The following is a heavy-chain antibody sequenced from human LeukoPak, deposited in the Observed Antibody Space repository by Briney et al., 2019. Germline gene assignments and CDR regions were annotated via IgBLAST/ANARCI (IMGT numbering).Heavy chain of an antibody. J-gene: IGHJ4*02. CDR2: INPNSGGT. D-gene: IGHD6-13*01. CDR1: GYTFTGYY. Sequence: GASVKVSCRASGYTFTGYYMHWVRQAPGQGLEWIGRINPNSGGTNYAQKFQGRVTMTRDTSISTAYMELSRLRSDDTAVYYCARDLDRRIAAAGIDYWGQGTLVTVSS. V-gene: IGHV1-2*06. CDR3: ARDLDRRIAAAGIDY.